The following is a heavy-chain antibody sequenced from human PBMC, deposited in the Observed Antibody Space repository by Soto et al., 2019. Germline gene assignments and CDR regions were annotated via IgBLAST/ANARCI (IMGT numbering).Heavy chain of an antibody. CDR2: ISVYNGFT. CDR1: GYTFPTYG. Sequence: QVQLVQSGAEVKKPGASVRVSCRASGYTFPTYGIAWVRQAPGQVLEWMGWISVYNGFTHYAQKFRGRVTVTAETSTSTVYMELRSLTSDDTAVYYCAREFEGQSSSWPFDYWGQGTLVTVSS. D-gene: IGHD6-13*01. V-gene: IGHV1-18*01. J-gene: IGHJ4*02. CDR3: AREFEGQSSSWPFDY.